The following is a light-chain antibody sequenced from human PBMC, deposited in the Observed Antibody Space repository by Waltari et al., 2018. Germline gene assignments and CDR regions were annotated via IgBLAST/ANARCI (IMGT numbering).Light chain of an antibody. CDR3: QTGGHGTWV. CDR1: RRRSSNV. Sequence: QLVLTLSPSTSASIRASVTPPRTLSRRRSSNVISGLQQQPEKGPRYLMKVNSDGSHSMGDEIPDRFSGSSSGAERYLTISSLQSEDESDYYCQTGGHGTWVFGGGTKLTVL. CDR2: VNSDGSH. V-gene: IGLV4-69*01. J-gene: IGLJ3*02.